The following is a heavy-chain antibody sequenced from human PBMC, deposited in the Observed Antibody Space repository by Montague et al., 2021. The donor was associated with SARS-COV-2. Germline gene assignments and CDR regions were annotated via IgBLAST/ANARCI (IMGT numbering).Heavy chain of an antibody. CDR3: ARGVTYYDILTGYYKGNYYSGMDV. J-gene: IGHJ6*02. CDR2: MNHSGST. D-gene: IGHD3-9*01. CDR1: GGSFSGFY. Sequence: SETLSLTCAVYGGSFSGFYWSWIRQPPGKGLEWIGEMNHSGSTNYNPYLKSRVTITVDTSKNQFSLKLSSVTAADTAVYYCARGVTYYDILTGYYKGNYYSGMDVWGQGTTVTVSS. V-gene: IGHV4-34*01.